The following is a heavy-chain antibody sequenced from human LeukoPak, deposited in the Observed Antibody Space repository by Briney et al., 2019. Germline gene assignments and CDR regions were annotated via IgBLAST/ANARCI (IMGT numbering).Heavy chain of an antibody. CDR1: GGSISSGTYY. D-gene: IGHD3-22*01. CDR2: FYTSGST. CDR3: ARVADYYDSSGAFDAFDI. V-gene: IGHV4-61*02. Sequence: PSETLSLTCTVSGGSISSGTYYWSWIRQPAGKGLEWIGRFYTSGSTNYNPSLKSRVTISVDTSKNQFSLKLSSVTAADTAVYYCARVADYYDSSGAFDAFDIWGQGTMVTVSS. J-gene: IGHJ3*02.